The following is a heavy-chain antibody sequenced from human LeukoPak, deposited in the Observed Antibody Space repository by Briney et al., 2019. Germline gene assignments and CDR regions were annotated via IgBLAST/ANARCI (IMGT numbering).Heavy chain of an antibody. Sequence: PGGSLRFSCAASGFTFSSYWRSWVRQAPGKGLEWVANMNQDGSEKYYLDSVRGRFTISRDNAKNSLYLQMSSLRVEDTAVYYCARGGSIGGQGTLVTVSS. V-gene: IGHV3-7*01. CDR2: MNQDGSEK. CDR1: GFTFSSYW. J-gene: IGHJ4*02. D-gene: IGHD1-26*01. CDR3: ARGGSI.